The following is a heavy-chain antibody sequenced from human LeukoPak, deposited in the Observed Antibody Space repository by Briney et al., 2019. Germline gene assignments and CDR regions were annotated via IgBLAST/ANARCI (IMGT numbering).Heavy chain of an antibody. CDR1: GGSISSGDYY. Sequence: PSETLSLTCTVSGGSISSGDYYWSWIRQPPGMGLEWIGYIYYSGSTYYNPSLKSRVTISGDTSKNQFSLKLSSVTAADTAVYYCASNSGSYRQIDYSGQGTLVTVSS. V-gene: IGHV4-30-4*08. CDR3: ASNSGSYRQIDY. D-gene: IGHD1-26*01. J-gene: IGHJ4*02. CDR2: IYYSGST.